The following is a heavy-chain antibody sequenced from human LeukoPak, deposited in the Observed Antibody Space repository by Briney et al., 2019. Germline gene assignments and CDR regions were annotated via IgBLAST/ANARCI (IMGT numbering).Heavy chain of an antibody. CDR3: ARGQIAVAGGSFDY. D-gene: IGHD6-19*01. V-gene: IGHV1-69*13. J-gene: IGHJ4*02. CDR2: IIPIFGTA. CDR1: GGTFSSYA. Sequence: SVKVSCKASGGTFSSYAISWVRQAPGQGLEWMGGIIPIFGTANYAQKFQGRVTITADESTSTAYMELSSLRFEDTALYYCARGQIAVAGGSFDYWGQGTLVTVSS.